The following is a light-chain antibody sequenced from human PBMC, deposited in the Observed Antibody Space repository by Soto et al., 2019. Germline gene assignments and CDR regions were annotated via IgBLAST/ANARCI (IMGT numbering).Light chain of an antibody. J-gene: IGKJ1*01. CDR1: QSIRSF. Sequence: DIQMTQSPSSLSASVGDRVTITFRTSQSIRSFLNWYQQKPGTVPKLLISSSSTLESGVPSRFSGGGSGTDFTLTISNLQPEDFATYFCQQNYLSPWTFGPGTKVDIK. V-gene: IGKV1-39*01. CDR2: SSS. CDR3: QQNYLSPWT.